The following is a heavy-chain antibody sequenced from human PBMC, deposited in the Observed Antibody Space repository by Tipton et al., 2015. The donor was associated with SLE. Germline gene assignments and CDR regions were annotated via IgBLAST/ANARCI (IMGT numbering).Heavy chain of an antibody. D-gene: IGHD3-16*01. CDR1: GGSISSGDYY. Sequence: TLSLTCTVSGGSISSGDYYWSWIRQPPGKGLEWIGYIYYSGSTYYNPSLKSRVTISLDTSKNQFSLKVSSVTAADTAVYYCARGGGPPEPGRIDYWGQGTLVTVSS. J-gene: IGHJ4*02. CDR2: IYYSGST. V-gene: IGHV4-30-4*01. CDR3: ARGGGPPEPGRIDY.